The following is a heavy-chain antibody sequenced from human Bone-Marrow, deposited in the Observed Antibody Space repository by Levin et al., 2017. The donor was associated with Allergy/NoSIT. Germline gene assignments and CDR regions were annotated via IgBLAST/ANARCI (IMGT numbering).Heavy chain of an antibody. V-gene: IGHV1-2*02. CDR1: GYTFTDYY. J-gene: IGHJ5*02. CDR2: MNPKSGNT. CDR3: ARELYYYDNGGRYVSLAGDH. Sequence: ASVKVSCKASGYTFTDYYIYWVRQAPGQGLEWMGWMNPKSGNTNFAHKFQDTVAMTRDTSISTAYMELTRLKSDDTAVYFCARELYYYDNGGRYVSLAGDHWGQGTLVTVSS. D-gene: IGHD3-22*01.